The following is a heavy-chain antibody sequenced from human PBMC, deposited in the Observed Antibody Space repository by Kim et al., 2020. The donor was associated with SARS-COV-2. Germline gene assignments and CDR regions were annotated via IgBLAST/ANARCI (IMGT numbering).Heavy chain of an antibody. CDR3: AKVDTAMVGFYYYYGMDV. V-gene: IGHV3-30*18. J-gene: IGHJ6*02. Sequence: GGSLRLSCAASGFTFSSYGMHWVRQAPGKGLEWVAVISYDGSNKYYADSVKGRFTISRDNSKNTLYLQMNSLRAEDTAVYYCAKVDTAMVGFYYYYGMDVWGQGTTVTVSS. D-gene: IGHD5-18*01. CDR2: ISYDGSNK. CDR1: GFTFSSYG.